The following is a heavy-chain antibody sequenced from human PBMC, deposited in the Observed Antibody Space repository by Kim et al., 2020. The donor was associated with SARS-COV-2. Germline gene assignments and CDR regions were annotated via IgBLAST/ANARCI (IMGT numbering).Heavy chain of an antibody. J-gene: IGHJ6*02. Sequence: GGSLRLSCAASGFTFSSYGMHWVRQAPGKGLEWVAVISYDGSNKYYADSVKGRFTISRDNSKNTLYLQMNSLRAEDTAVYYCAKDSKYYDFWSGYSLYYYYGMDVWGQGTTVTVSS. CDR2: ISYDGSNK. V-gene: IGHV3-30*18. CDR3: AKDSKYYDFWSGYSLYYYYGMDV. CDR1: GFTFSSYG. D-gene: IGHD3-3*01.